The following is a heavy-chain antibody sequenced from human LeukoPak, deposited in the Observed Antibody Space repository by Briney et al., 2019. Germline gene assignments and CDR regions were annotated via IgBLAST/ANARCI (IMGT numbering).Heavy chain of an antibody. J-gene: IGHJ4*02. CDR2: IKEDESEV. Sequence: DPGGSLRLSCVGTGFTFNNYWMNWVRQAPGKGLEWVANIKEDESEVYYVDSVQGRFTISRDNTKNSVYLQMNSLRAEDTAVYYCAGSSGWLFDYWGQGTLVAVSS. V-gene: IGHV3-7*01. D-gene: IGHD6-19*01. CDR1: GFTFNNYW. CDR3: AGSSGWLFDY.